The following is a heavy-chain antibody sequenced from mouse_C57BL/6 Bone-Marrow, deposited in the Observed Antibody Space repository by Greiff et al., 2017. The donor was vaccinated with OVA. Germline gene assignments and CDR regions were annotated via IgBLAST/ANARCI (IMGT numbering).Heavy chain of an antibody. D-gene: IGHD1-1*01. CDR1: GYTFTSYW. V-gene: IGHV1-61*01. J-gene: IGHJ2*01. CDR2: IYPSDSET. CDR3: ARGGYYYGTADY. Sequence: VQLQQPGAELVRPGSSVKLSCKASGYTFTSYWMDWVKQRPGQGLEWIGNIYPSDSETHYNQKFKDKATLTVDKSSSTAYMQLSSLTSEDSAVYYCARGGYYYGTADYWGQGTTLTVSS.